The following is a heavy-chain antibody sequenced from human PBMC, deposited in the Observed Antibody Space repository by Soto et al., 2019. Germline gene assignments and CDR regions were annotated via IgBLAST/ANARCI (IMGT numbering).Heavy chain of an antibody. CDR1: GGSISSYY. V-gene: IGHV4-59*01. CDR2: IYYSGST. J-gene: IGHJ3*01. Sequence: QVQVQESGPGLVKPSETLSLTCTVSGGSISSYYWSWIRQPPGKGLEWIGYIYYSGSTNYNPSLKSRVTMSVGTSKNQFSLKLSSVTAADTAVYYCARVWGGAFDFWGQGTMVTVSS. CDR3: ARVWGGAFDF. D-gene: IGHD3-10*01.